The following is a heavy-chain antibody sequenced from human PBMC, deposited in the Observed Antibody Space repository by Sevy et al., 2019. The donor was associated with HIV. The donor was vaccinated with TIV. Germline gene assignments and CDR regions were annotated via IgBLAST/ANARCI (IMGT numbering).Heavy chain of an antibody. CDR1: GCTFSSYS. J-gene: IGHJ4*02. CDR3: ARGFARVEYSSSYHGRYFDY. V-gene: IGHV3-21*01. Sequence: GGSLRLSCAASGCTFSSYSMNWVRQAPGKGLEWVSSISSSSSYIYYADSVKGRFTISRDNAKNSLYLQMNSLRAEDTAVYYCARGFARVEYSSSYHGRYFDYWSQGTLVTVSS. CDR2: ISSSSSYI. D-gene: IGHD6-6*01.